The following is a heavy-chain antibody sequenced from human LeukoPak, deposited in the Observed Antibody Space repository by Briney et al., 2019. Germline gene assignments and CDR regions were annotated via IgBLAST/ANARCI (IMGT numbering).Heavy chain of an antibody. CDR1: GGSISGSSYY. CDR3: ARHGRGWFDP. J-gene: IGHJ5*02. Sequence: SETLSLTCTVSGGSISGSSYYWGWIRQPPGKGLEWIGSIYYSGSTYYNPSLKSRVAISVDTSKNQFSLKLSSVTAADTAVYYCARHGRGWFDPWGQGTLVTVSS. D-gene: IGHD1-26*01. V-gene: IGHV4-39*01. CDR2: IYYSGST.